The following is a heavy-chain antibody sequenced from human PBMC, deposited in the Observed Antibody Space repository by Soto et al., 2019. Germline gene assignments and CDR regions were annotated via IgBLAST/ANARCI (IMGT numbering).Heavy chain of an antibody. CDR2: ISKDGST. D-gene: IGHD3-10*01. J-gene: IGHJ4*02. Sequence: VHLVESGGDLVQPGGSLRLSCAISGFAVNNDYVSWVRQAPGKGLEWVSVISKDGSTVYADSVQGRFFVSRDATRNMVFLQMNSLRVEDTAVYHCTRDSSYYGSARGVLDYWGQGTLVTVSS. V-gene: IGHV3-66*01. CDR1: GFAVNNDY. CDR3: TRDSSYYGSARGVLDY.